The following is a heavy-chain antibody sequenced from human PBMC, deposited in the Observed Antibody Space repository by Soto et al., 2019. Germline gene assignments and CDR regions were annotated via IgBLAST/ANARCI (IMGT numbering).Heavy chain of an antibody. CDR3: AKYYYGSGSIRAFDI. CDR1: GFTFSSYT. D-gene: IGHD3-10*01. V-gene: IGHV3-23*01. CDR2: IVGSGDNT. J-gene: IGHJ3*02. Sequence: EVQLLESGGGLVRPGGSLRLSCAASGFTFSSYTMTWVPQAPGERLEWVSSIVGSGDNTYYADSVKGRFTISRDNSKTTLYLQMNSLRAEDTAVYYCAKYYYGSGSIRAFDIWGQGTMVTVSS.